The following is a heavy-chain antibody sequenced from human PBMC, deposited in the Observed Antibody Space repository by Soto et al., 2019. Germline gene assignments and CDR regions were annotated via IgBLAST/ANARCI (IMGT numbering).Heavy chain of an antibody. CDR1: GGSFGGYY. CDR2: INHSGST. J-gene: IGHJ5*02. Sequence: SETLSLTCAVYGGSFGGYYWSWIRQPPGKGLEWIGEINHSGSTNYNPSLKSRVTISVDTSKNQFSLKLSSVTAADTAVYYCARGGVLRYFDWLLRGPWFDPWGQGTLVTVSS. CDR3: ARGGVLRYFDWLLRGPWFDP. V-gene: IGHV4-34*01. D-gene: IGHD3-9*01.